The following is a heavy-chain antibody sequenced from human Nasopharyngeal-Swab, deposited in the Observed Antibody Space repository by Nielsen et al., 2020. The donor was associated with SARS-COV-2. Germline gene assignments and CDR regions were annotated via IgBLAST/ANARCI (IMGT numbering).Heavy chain of an antibody. CDR2: ISYDGSNK. Sequence: GESLKISCAAFGFTFSSYGMHWVRQAPGKGLEWVAVISYDGSNKYYADSVKGRFTISRDNSKNTLYLQMNSLRAEDTAVYYCAKDYMGLYYGMDVWGQGTTVTVSS. J-gene: IGHJ6*02. V-gene: IGHV3-30*18. CDR1: GFTFSSYG. D-gene: IGHD3-10*01. CDR3: AKDYMGLYYGMDV.